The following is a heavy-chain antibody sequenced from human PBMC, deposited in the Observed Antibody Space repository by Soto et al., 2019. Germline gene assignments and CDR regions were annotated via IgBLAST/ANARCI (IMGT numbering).Heavy chain of an antibody. CDR2: ISGSGGDT. Sequence: GGSLRLSCAASGFTFSSYVMSWVRQAPGKGLEWVSTISGSGGDTYFADSVKGRFTISRDNSKNTLYLQMNSLRAEDTALYYCAKDKDRSSSGWFDYRGQGTLVTVSS. CDR3: AKDKDRSSSGWFDY. J-gene: IGHJ4*02. V-gene: IGHV3-23*01. D-gene: IGHD6-19*01. CDR1: GFTFSSYV.